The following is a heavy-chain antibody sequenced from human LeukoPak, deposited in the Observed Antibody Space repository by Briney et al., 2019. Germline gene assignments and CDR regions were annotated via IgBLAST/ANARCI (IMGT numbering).Heavy chain of an antibody. J-gene: IGHJ4*02. CDR2: IYYSGST. V-gene: IGHV4-59*01. CDR1: GGSISSYY. CDR3: ARAGRSMNGGNFDY. D-gene: IGHD4-23*01. Sequence: PSETLSLTCTVSGGSISSYYWSWIRQPPGKGLEWIGYIYYSGSTNYNPSLKSRVTISVDTSKNQFSLKLSSVTAADTAVYCCARAGRSMNGGNFDYWGQGTLVTVSS.